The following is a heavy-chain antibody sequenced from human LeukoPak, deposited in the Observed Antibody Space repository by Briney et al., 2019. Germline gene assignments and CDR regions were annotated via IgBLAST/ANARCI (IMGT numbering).Heavy chain of an antibody. CDR2: IYTSGST. D-gene: IGHD3-3*01. Sequence: PSETLSLTCTVSGGSISSYYWSWIRQPAGKGLEWIGRIYTSGSTNYNPSLKSRVTMSVDTSKNQFSLKLSSVTAADTAVYYCARDITIFGVVRTGAFDIWGQGTMVTVSS. J-gene: IGHJ3*02. V-gene: IGHV4-4*07. CDR3: ARDITIFGVVRTGAFDI. CDR1: GGSISSYY.